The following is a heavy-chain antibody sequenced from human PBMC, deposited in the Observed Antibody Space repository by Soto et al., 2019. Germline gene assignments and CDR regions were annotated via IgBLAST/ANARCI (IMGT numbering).Heavy chain of an antibody. V-gene: IGHV4-59*08. CDR1: GGSIINYY. Sequence: SETLSLTCTVSGGSIINYYWSWIRQPPGKGLEWIGYIYYSGTTSYNPSLRSRVTISVDTSKNQFSLKLSSVTAADTAVYYCARHVLYCRSTSHCAYGMDVWGQGTTVTAPQ. CDR3: ARHVLYCRSTSHCAYGMDV. J-gene: IGHJ6*01. CDR2: IYYSGTT. D-gene: IGHD2-2*01.